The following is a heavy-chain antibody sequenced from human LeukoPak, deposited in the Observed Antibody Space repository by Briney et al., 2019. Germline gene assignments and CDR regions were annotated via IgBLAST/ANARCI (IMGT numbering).Heavy chain of an antibody. CDR3: ARDLFVVVVAATSYYYGMDV. V-gene: IGHV3-21*01. J-gene: IGHJ6*04. D-gene: IGHD2-15*01. CDR2: ITSSSSYV. Sequence: AGSLTLSCAASGFTFSSYSMNWVRQPPGKGREWVSSITSSSSYVYYADSVKGRFTISRDNAKNSLYLQMNSLRAEDTAVYYCARDLFVVVVAATSYYYGMDVWGKGTTVTVSS. CDR1: GFTFSSYS.